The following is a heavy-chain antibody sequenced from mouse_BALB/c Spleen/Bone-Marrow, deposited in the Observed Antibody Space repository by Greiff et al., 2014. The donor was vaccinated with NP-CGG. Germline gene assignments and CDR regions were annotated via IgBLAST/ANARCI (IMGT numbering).Heavy chain of an antibody. V-gene: IGHV14-3*02. CDR2: IDPANGNN. Sequence: EVQLQQSGAELVKPGASVKLSCTASGFNIKDTYMHWVKQRPEQGLEWIGRIDPANGNNKYDPKFQGKATITADTSSNTAYLQLSSLTAEGTAVYYCATMITDWYFDVWGAGTTVTVSS. J-gene: IGHJ1*01. CDR1: GFNIKDTY. D-gene: IGHD2-4*01. CDR3: ATMITDWYFDV.